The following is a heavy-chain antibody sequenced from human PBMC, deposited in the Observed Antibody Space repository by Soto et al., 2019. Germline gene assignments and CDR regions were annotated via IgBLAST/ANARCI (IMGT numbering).Heavy chain of an antibody. CDR2: IYYSGNT. Sequence: SETLSLTCTVSGGSISSGGYYWNWIRQHPVKGLEWIGYIYYSGNTYYNPSLERRVTMSVDTSNNQFALTLNSVTAADTAVYFCARGPPIVGNTTPLDSWGQGTLVTVSS. D-gene: IGHD1-26*01. CDR1: GGSISSGGYY. CDR3: ARGPPIVGNTTPLDS. V-gene: IGHV4-31*03. J-gene: IGHJ4*02.